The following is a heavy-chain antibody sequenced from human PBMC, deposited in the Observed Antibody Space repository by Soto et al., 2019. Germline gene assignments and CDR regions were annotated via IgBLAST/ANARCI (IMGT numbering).Heavy chain of an antibody. J-gene: IGHJ5*02. CDR2: IYYSGST. Sequence: SETLSLTCTVSGGSISSYYWSWIRQPPGKGLEWIGYIYYSGSTNYNPSLKSRVTISVDTSKNQFSLKLSSVTAADTAVYYCAREVQYDYIWGSFKNNWFDPWGQGTLVTAPQ. V-gene: IGHV4-59*08. CDR3: AREVQYDYIWGSFKNNWFDP. D-gene: IGHD3-16*01. CDR1: GGSISSYY.